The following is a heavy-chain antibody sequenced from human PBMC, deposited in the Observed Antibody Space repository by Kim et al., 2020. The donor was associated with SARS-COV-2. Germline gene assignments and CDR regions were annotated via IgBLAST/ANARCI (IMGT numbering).Heavy chain of an antibody. D-gene: IGHD2-15*01. J-gene: IGHJ6*02. V-gene: IGHV4-34*01. CDR1: GGSFSGYY. CDR3: ARGGRYCSGGSCYYYGMDV. CDR2: INHSGST. Sequence: SETLSLTCAVYGGSFSGYYWSWIRQPPGKGLEWIGEINHSGSTNYNPSLKSRVTISVDTSKNQFSLKLSSVTAADTAVYYCARGGRYCSGGSCYYYGMDVWGQGTTVTVSS.